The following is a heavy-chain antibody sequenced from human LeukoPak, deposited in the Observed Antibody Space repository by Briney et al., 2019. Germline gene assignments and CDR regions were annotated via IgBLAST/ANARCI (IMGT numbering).Heavy chain of an antibody. V-gene: IGHV3-53*01. D-gene: IGHD3-22*01. J-gene: IGHJ4*02. CDR2: IYSGGST. Sequence: GGSLRLSCAPSGFTVSSNYMSWVRQAPGKGLEWVSVIYSGGSTYYADSVKGRFTISRDNSKNTLYLQMNSLRAEDTAVYYCARVSYYYDSSGSFDYWGQGTLVTVSS. CDR3: ARVSYYYDSSGSFDY. CDR1: GFTVSSNY.